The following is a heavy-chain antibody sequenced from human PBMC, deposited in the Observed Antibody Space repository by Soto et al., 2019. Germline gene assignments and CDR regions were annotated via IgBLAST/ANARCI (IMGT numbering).Heavy chain of an antibody. CDR1: GFTFSSYA. CDR3: TNWGSYPGKIDY. CDR2: ISGSGGST. D-gene: IGHD3-16*02. V-gene: IGHV3-23*01. Sequence: GGSLRLSCAASGFTFSSYAMSWVRQAPGKGLEWVSAISGSGGSTYYADSVKGRFTISRDNSKNTLYLQMNSLRAEDTAVYYCTNWGSYPGKIDYWGQGTLVTVSS. J-gene: IGHJ4*02.